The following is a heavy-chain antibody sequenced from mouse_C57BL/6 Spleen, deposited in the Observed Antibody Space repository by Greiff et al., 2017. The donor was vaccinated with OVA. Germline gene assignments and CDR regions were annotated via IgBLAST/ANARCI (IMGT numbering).Heavy chain of an antibody. CDR1: GYAFSSSW. CDR3: ARPNYYGSSSYAMDY. Sequence: VQLQQSGPELVKPGASVKISCKASGYAFSSSWMNWVKQRPGKGLEWIGRIYPGDGDTNYNGKFKGKATLTADKSSSTAYMPLSSLTSEDSAVYFCARPNYYGSSSYAMDYWGQGTSVTVSS. V-gene: IGHV1-82*01. CDR2: IYPGDGDT. J-gene: IGHJ4*01. D-gene: IGHD1-1*01.